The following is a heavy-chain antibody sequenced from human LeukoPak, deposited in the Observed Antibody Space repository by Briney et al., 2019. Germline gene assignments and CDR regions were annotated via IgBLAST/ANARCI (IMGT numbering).Heavy chain of an antibody. CDR3: AILGEDSYGYQTDFDY. Sequence: GRSLRLSCAASGFTFSSYGMHWVRQAPGKGLDWVAFTSYDGTKNYYADSVKGRFTISRDNSKNTLFLQMNSLRPEDTAVYYCAILGEDSYGYQTDFDYWGQGTLVTVSS. J-gene: IGHJ4*02. CDR1: GFTFSSYG. CDR2: TSYDGTKN. V-gene: IGHV3-30*03. D-gene: IGHD5-18*01.